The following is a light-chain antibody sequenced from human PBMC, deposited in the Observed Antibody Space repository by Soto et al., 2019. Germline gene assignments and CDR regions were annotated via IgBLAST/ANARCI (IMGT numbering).Light chain of an antibody. CDR2: DVS. CDR3: CSYAGSYTVV. V-gene: IGLV2-11*01. J-gene: IGLJ2*01. CDR1: SSDVGGYKY. Sequence: QSALTQPRSVSGSPGQSVTISCTGTSSDVGGYKYVSWYQQHPGEAPKLMIYDVSTRPSGVPDRFSGSKSGNTASLTISGLQTEDEADYYCCSYAGSYTVVFGGGTKLTVL.